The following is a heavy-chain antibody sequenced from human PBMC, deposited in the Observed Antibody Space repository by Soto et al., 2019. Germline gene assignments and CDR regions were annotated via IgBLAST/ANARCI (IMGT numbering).Heavy chain of an antibody. D-gene: IGHD1-1*01. V-gene: IGHV4-59*01. J-gene: IGHJ3*02. CDR2: IYYSGST. CDR3: ARDRTAAFDI. CDR1: GGTISSYY. Sequence: SETLSLTCTVSGGTISSYYWSWIRQPPGKGLKWIGYIYYSGSTNYNPSLKSRVTISVDTSKNQFSLKLSSVTAADTAVYYCARDRTAAFDIWGQGTMVTVSS.